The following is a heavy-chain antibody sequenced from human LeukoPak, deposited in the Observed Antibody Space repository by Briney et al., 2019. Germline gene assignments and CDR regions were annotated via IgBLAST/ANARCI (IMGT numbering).Heavy chain of an antibody. D-gene: IGHD4-17*01. CDR1: GLTFSNSA. V-gene: IGHV3-23*01. CDR2: ISGSGGYT. CDR3: AKDGDYGDYGFGY. Sequence: PGGSLRLSCVASGLTFSNSAMSWVRQAPGKGLQWVSAISGSGGYTQYADSVKGRFTISRDNSKNTLYLQMNSLRAEDTAVYYCAKDGDYGDYGFGYWGQGTLVTVSS. J-gene: IGHJ4*02.